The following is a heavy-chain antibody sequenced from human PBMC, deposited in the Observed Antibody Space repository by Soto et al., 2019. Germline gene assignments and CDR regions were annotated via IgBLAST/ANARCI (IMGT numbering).Heavy chain of an antibody. CDR2: INHSGST. J-gene: IGHJ4*02. CDR3: ATGDLNAFDY. CDR1: GGSFSGYY. V-gene: IGHV4-34*01. Sequence: PSETLSLTCAVYGGSFSGYYWSWIRQPPGKGLEWIGEINHSGSTNYNPSLKSRVTISVDTSKNQFSPKLSSVTAADTAVYYCATGDLNAFDYWGQGTLVTVSS.